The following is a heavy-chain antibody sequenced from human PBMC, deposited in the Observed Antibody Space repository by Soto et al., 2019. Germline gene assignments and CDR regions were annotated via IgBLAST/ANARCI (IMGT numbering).Heavy chain of an antibody. Sequence: ASVKVSCKASRYTFVSYDINWVRQATGQGIEWMGWMNPKSANTGYAQNFQGRVTMTRNTSISTAYMELSSLRSEDTAVYYCARSPSWETTVTPYYFDYWGQGTLVTVSS. D-gene: IGHD4-4*01. CDR2: MNPKSANT. V-gene: IGHV1-8*01. J-gene: IGHJ4*02. CDR3: ARSPSWETTVTPYYFDY. CDR1: RYTFVSYD.